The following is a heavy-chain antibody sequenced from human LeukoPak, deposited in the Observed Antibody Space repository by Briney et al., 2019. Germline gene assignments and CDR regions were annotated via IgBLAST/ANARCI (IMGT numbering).Heavy chain of an antibody. J-gene: IGHJ4*02. CDR3: ARLFAGSGWYFDY. CDR1: GYSITSYW. V-gene: IGHV5-51*07. Sequence: GESLKISCKGSGYSITSYWIGLVQQMRGKVLECMGIPYPGDSDTRYRPSFQGQVTISPDKPISTAYLQWSSLKASDTAMYYCARLFAGSGWYFDYWGQGTLVTVSS. D-gene: IGHD6-19*01. CDR2: PYPGDSDT.